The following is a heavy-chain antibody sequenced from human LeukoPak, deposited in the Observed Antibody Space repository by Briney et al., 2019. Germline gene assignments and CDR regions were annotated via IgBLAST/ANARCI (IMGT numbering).Heavy chain of an antibody. CDR1: GFAFSNVG. J-gene: IGHJ4*02. V-gene: IGHV3-30*02. CDR3: AKHHYSGSSGYYFFDY. CDR2: IPYDGSDK. Sequence: GGSLRLSCAAPGFAFSNVGLHWVRQAPGKGLEWVAFIPYDGSDKYYADSVKGRFTISRDNSKNTLYLQVNSLRAEDTAVYYCAKHHYSGSSGYYFFDYWGQGTLVTVSS. D-gene: IGHD3-22*01.